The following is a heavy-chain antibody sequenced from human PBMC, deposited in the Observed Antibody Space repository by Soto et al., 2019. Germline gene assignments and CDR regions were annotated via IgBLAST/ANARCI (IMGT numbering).Heavy chain of an antibody. Sequence: GGSLRLSCAASGFTFDDYTMHWVRQAPGKGLEWVSLISWDGGSTYYADSVKGRFTISRDNSKNSLYLQMNSLRTEDTALYYCAKGVRFLEWLSWFDPWGQGTLVTVSS. J-gene: IGHJ5*02. CDR2: ISWDGGST. CDR1: GFTFDDYT. D-gene: IGHD3-3*01. V-gene: IGHV3-43*01. CDR3: AKGVRFLEWLSWFDP.